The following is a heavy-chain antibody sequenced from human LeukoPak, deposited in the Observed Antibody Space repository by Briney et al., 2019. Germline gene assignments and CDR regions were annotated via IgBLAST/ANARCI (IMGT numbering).Heavy chain of an antibody. CDR1: GGSFSGYY. V-gene: IGHV4-34*01. CDR3: ARGVGGCSGYNWFDP. J-gene: IGHJ5*02. Sequence: PSETLSLTCAVYGGSFSGYYWSWIRQPPGKGLEWIGEINHSGSTNYNPSLKSRVTISVDTSKNQFSLKLSSVTAANTAVYYCARGVGGCSGYNWFDPWGQGTLVTVSS. D-gene: IGHD5-12*01. CDR2: INHSGST.